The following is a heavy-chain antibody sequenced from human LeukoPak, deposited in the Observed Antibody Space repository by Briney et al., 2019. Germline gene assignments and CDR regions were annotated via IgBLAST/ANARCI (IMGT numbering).Heavy chain of an antibody. D-gene: IGHD6-13*01. CDR3: ARGDWQQLVRRAHWFDP. Sequence: ASVKVSCKASGGTFSSYAISRVRQAPGQGLEWMGIINPSGGSTSYAQKFQGRVTMTRDTSTSTVYMELSSLRSEDTAVYYCARGDWQQLVRRAHWFDPWGQGTLVTVSS. V-gene: IGHV1-46*01. J-gene: IGHJ5*02. CDR1: GGTFSSYA. CDR2: INPSGGST.